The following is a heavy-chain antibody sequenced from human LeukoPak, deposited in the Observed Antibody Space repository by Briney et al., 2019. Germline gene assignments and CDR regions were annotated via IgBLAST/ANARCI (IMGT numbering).Heavy chain of an antibody. Sequence: GASVKVSCKASGYTFTGYYMHWVRQAPGQGLEWMGWISPNSGDTNYAQKFQGRVTMTRDTSISTAHMELSSLRSDDTAVYFCARDLDGYTFTRFGMDVWGQGTTVTVSS. CDR2: ISPNSGDT. D-gene: IGHD5-24*01. CDR3: ARDLDGYTFTRFGMDV. CDR1: GYTFTGYY. J-gene: IGHJ6*02. V-gene: IGHV1-2*02.